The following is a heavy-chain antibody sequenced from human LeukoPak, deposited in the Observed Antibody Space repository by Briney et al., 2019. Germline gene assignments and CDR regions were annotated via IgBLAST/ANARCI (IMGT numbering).Heavy chain of an antibody. CDR3: ARAHDGNYGRFDN. CDR2: ISPDGRST. Sequence: PGVSLRLSCAASGFTFSSYWMHWVRQAPGKGLVWVSRISPDGRSTTYADSVKGRFTISRDNAKNTLYLQMNSLSAEDTAVYYCARAHDGNYGRFDNWGQGTLVTVSS. D-gene: IGHD1-7*01. V-gene: IGHV3-74*01. CDR1: GFTFSSYW. J-gene: IGHJ4*02.